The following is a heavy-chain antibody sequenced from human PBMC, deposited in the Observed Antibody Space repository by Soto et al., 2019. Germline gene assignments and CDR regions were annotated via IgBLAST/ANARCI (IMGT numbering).Heavy chain of an antibody. CDR3: AREAPQGASGWYYFDS. D-gene: IGHD6-19*01. CDR1: GGSVSSSDFY. J-gene: IGHJ4*02. CDR2: ISDSGTT. Sequence: SETLSLTCTVSGGSVSSSDFYWSWIRQPPGRGQEWIGYISDSGTTNYNPSLKSRVTISVDTSKTQFSLKLTSVTAADTAVYYCAREAPQGASGWYYFDSWGQGALVTVSS. V-gene: IGHV4-61*08.